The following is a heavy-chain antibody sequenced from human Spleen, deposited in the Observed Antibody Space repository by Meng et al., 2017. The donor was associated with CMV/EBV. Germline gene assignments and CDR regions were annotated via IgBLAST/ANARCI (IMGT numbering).Heavy chain of an antibody. CDR2: INSDGSNT. CDR3: AGTVEYRSSFHYYYGMDV. J-gene: IGHJ6*02. Sequence: GGSLRLSCEASGFIFSHNWMHWVRQGPGKGLVWVSRINSDGSNTRYADSVKGRFTISRDNAKNSLFLQMDSLRAEDTAVYYCAGTVEYRSSFHYYYGMDVWGQGTTVTVSS. V-gene: IGHV3-74*01. CDR1: GFIFSHNW. D-gene: IGHD6-6*01.